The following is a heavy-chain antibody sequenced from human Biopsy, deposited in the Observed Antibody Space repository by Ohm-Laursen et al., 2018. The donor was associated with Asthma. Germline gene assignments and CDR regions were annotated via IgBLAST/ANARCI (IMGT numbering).Heavy chain of an antibody. J-gene: IGHJ4*02. CDR3: ARGDSSNWPHYYFDY. Sequence: GSLRLSCTASGFAVSRDHMFWVRQAPGKGLEWVSVIYSGGTSHTADSVRGRFPISRDYSKNTLYLQMHSLRAEDTAVYYCARGDSSNWPHYYFDYWGQGTLVTVSS. V-gene: IGHV3-53*01. D-gene: IGHD3-22*01. CDR1: GFAVSRDH. CDR2: IYSGGTS.